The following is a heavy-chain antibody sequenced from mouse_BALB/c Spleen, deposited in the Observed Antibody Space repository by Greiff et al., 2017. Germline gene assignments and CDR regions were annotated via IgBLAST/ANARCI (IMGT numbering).Heavy chain of an antibody. CDR1: GYTFTSYY. V-gene: IGHV1S56*01. CDR3: ARGGTTVVDWFAY. D-gene: IGHD1-1*01. CDR2: IYPGNVNT. J-gene: IGHJ3*01. Sequence: VQLQQSGPELVKPGASVRISCKASGYTFTSYYIHWVKQRPGQGLEWIGWIYPGNVNTKYNEKFKGKATLTADKSSSTAYMQLSSLTSEDSAVYFCARGGTTVVDWFAYWGQGTLVTVSA.